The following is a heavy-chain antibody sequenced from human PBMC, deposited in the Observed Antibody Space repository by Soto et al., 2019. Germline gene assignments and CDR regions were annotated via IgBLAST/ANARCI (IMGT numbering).Heavy chain of an antibody. J-gene: IGHJ6*02. Sequence: VASVKASCKASGGTFDRHTINWVRQAPGQGLEWMGGIIPIFSTPKYAQKFQGRVMLTADKSTSTAYMELSSLRYEDTAVYYCARGGLQAQGVQYNHYAMDVWGQGTTVTVSS. CDR3: ARGGLQAQGVQYNHYAMDV. CDR1: GGTFDRHT. D-gene: IGHD4-4*01. V-gene: IGHV1-69*06. CDR2: IIPIFSTP.